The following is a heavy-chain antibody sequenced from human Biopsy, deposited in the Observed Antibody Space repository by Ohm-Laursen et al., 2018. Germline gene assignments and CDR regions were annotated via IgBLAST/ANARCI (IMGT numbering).Heavy chain of an antibody. D-gene: IGHD3-10*01. J-gene: IGHJ5*02. CDR1: GGSFRGYY. CDR2: IKHSGRT. V-gene: IGHV4-34*01. Sequence: SDTLSLTCSVYGGSFRGYYLGWIRQNPGEGLGGIWEIKHSGRTNYKPSLDSRVAISADTSKNQFSLNLYSVTAADTAVYFCARVLPRIAPMVRGRRTWFDPWGQGTLVTVSS. CDR3: ARVLPRIAPMVRGRRTWFDP.